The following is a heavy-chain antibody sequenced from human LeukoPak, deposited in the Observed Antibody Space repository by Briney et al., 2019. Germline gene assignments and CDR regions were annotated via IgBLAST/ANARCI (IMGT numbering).Heavy chain of an antibody. Sequence: GGSLRLSCAASGFTFSSYGMHWVRQAPGKGLEWVAVISYDGSNKYYADSVKGRFTISRDNSKNTLYLQMNSLRAEDTAVYYCARGGAWRGGYRTAFDYYYGMDVWGQGTTVTVSS. V-gene: IGHV3-30*03. J-gene: IGHJ6*02. CDR2: ISYDGSNK. CDR1: GFTFSSYG. CDR3: ARGGAWRGGYRTAFDYYYGMDV. D-gene: IGHD3-22*01.